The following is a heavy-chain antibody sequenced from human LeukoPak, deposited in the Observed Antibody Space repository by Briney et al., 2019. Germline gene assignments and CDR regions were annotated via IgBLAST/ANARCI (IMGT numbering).Heavy chain of an antibody. Sequence: ASVKVSCKASGYTFTSYAMHWVRQAPGQRLEWMGWINAGNGNTKYSQKFQGRVTITRDTSASTAYMELSSLRSEDTAVYYCARVLGPPQNFDYWGQGTLVTVSS. CDR2: INAGNGNT. V-gene: IGHV1-3*01. CDR1: GYTFTSYA. D-gene: IGHD1-14*01. J-gene: IGHJ4*02. CDR3: ARVLGPPQNFDY.